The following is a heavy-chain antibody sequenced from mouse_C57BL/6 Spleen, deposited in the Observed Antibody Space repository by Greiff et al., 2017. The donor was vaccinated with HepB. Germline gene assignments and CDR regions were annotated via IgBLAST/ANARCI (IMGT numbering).Heavy chain of an antibody. CDR3: ARGITTVVAPFDY. CDR2: IYPRDGST. Sequence: QVQLQQSGPELVKPGASVKLSCKASGYTFTSYDINWVKQRPGQGLEWIGWIYPRDGSTKYNEKFKGKATLTVDTSSSTAYMELHSLTSEDSAVYFCARGITTVVAPFDYWGQGTTLTVSS. J-gene: IGHJ2*01. CDR1: GYTFTSYD. V-gene: IGHV1-85*01. D-gene: IGHD1-1*01.